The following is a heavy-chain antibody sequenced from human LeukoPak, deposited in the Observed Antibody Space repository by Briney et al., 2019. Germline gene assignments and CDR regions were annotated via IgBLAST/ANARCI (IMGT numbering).Heavy chain of an antibody. Sequence: GGSLRLSCAASGFTFSSYAMHWVRQAPGKGLEWVAVISYDGSNKYYADSVKGRFTISRDNSKNTLYLQMNSLRAEDTAVYYCAKASVDEQLWYPFDYWGQGTRVTVSS. CDR1: GFTFSSYA. D-gene: IGHD5-18*01. V-gene: IGHV3-30*04. J-gene: IGHJ4*02. CDR3: AKASVDEQLWYPFDY. CDR2: ISYDGSNK.